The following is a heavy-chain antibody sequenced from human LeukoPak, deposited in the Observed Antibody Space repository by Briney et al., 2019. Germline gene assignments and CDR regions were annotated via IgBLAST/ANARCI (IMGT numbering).Heavy chain of an antibody. CDR1: GGSISSGGYY. CDR3: ARDRSTYDSGSYRAFDX. Sequence: SQTLSLTCTVSGGSISSGGYYWSWIRQPPGKGLEWIGYIYHSGSTYYNPSLKSRVTISVDRSKNQFSLKLSSVTAADTAVYYCARDRSTYDSGSYRAFDXXXXGTMVTVSS. V-gene: IGHV4-30-2*01. CDR2: IYHSGST. J-gene: IGHJ3*02. D-gene: IGHD3-10*01.